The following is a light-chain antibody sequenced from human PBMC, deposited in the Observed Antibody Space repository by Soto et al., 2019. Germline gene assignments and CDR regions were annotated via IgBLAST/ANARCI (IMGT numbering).Light chain of an antibody. CDR1: SSDVGYYNY. CDR3: SSYTGSRTYV. J-gene: IGLJ1*01. CDR2: DVS. Sequence: QSALTQPGSVSGSPGQSITISCTGTSSDVGYYNYVSWYQEQPGKAPKLMIYDVSNRPSGVSNRFSGSKSGNTASLTISGLQAEDEAAYYCSSYTGSRTYVFGTGTKVTVL. V-gene: IGLV2-14*01.